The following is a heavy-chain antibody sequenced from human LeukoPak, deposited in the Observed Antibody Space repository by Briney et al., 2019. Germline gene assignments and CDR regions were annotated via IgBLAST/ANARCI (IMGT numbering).Heavy chain of an antibody. CDR1: GFTFSSYA. D-gene: IGHD3-3*01. V-gene: IGHV3-23*01. CDR2: ISGSGGST. Sequence: GGSLRLSCAASGFTFSSYAMSWVRQAPGKGLEWVSAISGSGGSTYHADSVKGRFTISRDNSKNTLYLQMNSLRAEDTAVYYCAKDWNDFWSGYYGYFDYWGQGTLVTVSS. J-gene: IGHJ4*02. CDR3: AKDWNDFWSGYYGYFDY.